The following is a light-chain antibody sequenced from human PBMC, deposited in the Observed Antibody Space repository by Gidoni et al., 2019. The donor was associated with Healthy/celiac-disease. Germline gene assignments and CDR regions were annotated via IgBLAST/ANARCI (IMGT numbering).Light chain of an antibody. Sequence: IVLTQSPATLSLSPGERATLSCRASQSVSSYLAWYQQKPGQAPRLLIYDASNRATGIPARFSGSGSGTDFTLTISSLEPEDVAVYYCQQRSNWPPGLTFGGXTKVEIK. CDR2: DAS. J-gene: IGKJ4*01. V-gene: IGKV3-11*01. CDR1: QSVSSY. CDR3: QQRSNWPPGLT.